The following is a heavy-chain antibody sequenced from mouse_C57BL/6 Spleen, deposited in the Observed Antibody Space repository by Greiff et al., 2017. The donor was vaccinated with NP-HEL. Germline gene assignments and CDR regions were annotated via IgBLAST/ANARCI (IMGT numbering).Heavy chain of an antibody. Sequence: EVKLVESGGGLVKPGGSLKLSCAASGFTFSDYGMHWVRQAPEKGLEWVAYISSGSSTIHYADTVKGRFTISRDNAKNTLFLQMTSLRSEDTAMYYCARNYGSMGDYWGQGTTLTVSS. CDR3: ARNYGSMGDY. CDR1: GFTFSDYG. D-gene: IGHD1-1*01. V-gene: IGHV5-17*01. CDR2: ISSGSSTI. J-gene: IGHJ2*01.